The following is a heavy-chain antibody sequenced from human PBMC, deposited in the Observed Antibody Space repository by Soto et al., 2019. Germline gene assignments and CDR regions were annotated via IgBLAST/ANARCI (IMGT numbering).Heavy chain of an antibody. CDR1: GYTLTELS. Sequence: ASVKVSCKVSGYTLTELSMHWVRQAPGKGLEWMGGFDPEDGETIYAQKFQGRVTMTEDTSTDTAYMELSSLRSEDTAVYYCATFRAYCGGDCYSYIQHWGQGTLVTVSS. J-gene: IGHJ1*01. CDR3: ATFRAYCGGDCYSYIQH. D-gene: IGHD2-21*02. V-gene: IGHV1-24*01. CDR2: FDPEDGET.